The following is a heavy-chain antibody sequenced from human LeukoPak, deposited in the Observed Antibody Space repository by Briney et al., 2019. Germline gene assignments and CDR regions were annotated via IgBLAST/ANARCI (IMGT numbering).Heavy chain of an antibody. Sequence: SQTLSLTCTVSGDSIGGSGYYWTWIRQHPGRGLEWIGYIFCTGITYYNTSLRSRITLSVDTSRNQFSLKLNSVTAADTAVYYCARATDGSNWMGWYFDLWGRGTLATVSS. CDR3: ARATDGSNWMGWYFDL. D-gene: IGHD4-23*01. CDR1: GDSIGGSGYY. V-gene: IGHV4-31*03. J-gene: IGHJ2*01. CDR2: IFCTGIT.